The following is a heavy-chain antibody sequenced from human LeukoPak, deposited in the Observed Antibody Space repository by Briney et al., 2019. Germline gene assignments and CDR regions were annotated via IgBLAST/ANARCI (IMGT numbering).Heavy chain of an antibody. CDR2: INPNSGGT. D-gene: IGHD2-15*01. J-gene: IGHJ4*02. Sequence: ASVKVSCKATGYTFTNQHMHWVRQAPGQGPEWMGWINPNSGGTNYAQKFQGRVTMTRETSISTAYMELTRLRSDDTAVYYCAREFGGLDYWGQGTLVTVSS. CDR1: GYTFTNQH. V-gene: IGHV1-2*02. CDR3: AREFGGLDY.